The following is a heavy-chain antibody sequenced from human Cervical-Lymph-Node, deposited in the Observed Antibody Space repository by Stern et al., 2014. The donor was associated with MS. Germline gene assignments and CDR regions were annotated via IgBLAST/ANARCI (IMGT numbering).Heavy chain of an antibody. D-gene: IGHD4-17*01. J-gene: IGHJ4*02. CDR1: GYTFSRYP. CDR3: ATPVAAVTTYY. V-gene: IGHV3-30*16. Sequence: HVQLVESGGGVVQPGRSLRLSCAASGYTFSRYPMHWVRQAPGQGLEWVAVISYDGSTKNYAESVKGRFTISRDNSKNTVYLQMNSLRAEDTAVYYCATPVAAVTTYYWGQGTLVTVSS. CDR2: ISYDGSTK.